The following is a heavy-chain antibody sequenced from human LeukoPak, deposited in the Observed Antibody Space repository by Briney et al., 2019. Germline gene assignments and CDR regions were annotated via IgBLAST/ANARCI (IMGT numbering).Heavy chain of an antibody. J-gene: IGHJ4*02. CDR2: ISAYNGNT. V-gene: IGHV1-18*01. D-gene: IGHD1-7*01. CDR3: ATTLLSVNYAGFDY. Sequence: ASVNVSCKASGYTFTNYGVSWVRQAPGQGLEWMGWISAYNGNTNYAQKLQGRVTMTTDASTSTAYMELRSLRSDDTAVYYCATTLLSVNYAGFDYWGQGTLVTVSS. CDR1: GYTFTNYG.